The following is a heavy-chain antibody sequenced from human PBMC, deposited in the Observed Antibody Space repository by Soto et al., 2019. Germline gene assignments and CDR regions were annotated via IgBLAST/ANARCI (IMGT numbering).Heavy chain of an antibody. V-gene: IGHV1-3*01. CDR3: AREGSIAACPAWFDP. Sequence: ASVKVSCKASGYTFTSYAMHWVRQAPGQRLEWMGWINAGNGNTKYSQKFQGRVTITRDTSASTAYMELSSLRSEDTAVYYCAREGSIAACPAWFDPWGQGTLVTVSS. D-gene: IGHD6-6*01. J-gene: IGHJ5*02. CDR2: INAGNGNT. CDR1: GYTFTSYA.